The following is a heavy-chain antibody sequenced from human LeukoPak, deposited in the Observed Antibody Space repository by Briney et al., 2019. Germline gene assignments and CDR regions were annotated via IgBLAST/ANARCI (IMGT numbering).Heavy chain of an antibody. D-gene: IGHD5-24*01. CDR3: ARHERDASLDHALDI. Sequence: SETLSLTCTVSGGSISSYYWSWIRQPPGKGLEWIGYIYYSGSTNYNPSLKSRVTILVDTSKNQFSLKLSSVTAADTAVYYCARHERDASLDHALDIWGQGTMVTVSS. J-gene: IGHJ3*02. CDR2: IYYSGST. V-gene: IGHV4-59*08. CDR1: GGSISSYY.